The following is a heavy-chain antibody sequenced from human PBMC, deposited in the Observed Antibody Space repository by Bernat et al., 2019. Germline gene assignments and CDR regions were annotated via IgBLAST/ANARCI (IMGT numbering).Heavy chain of an antibody. CDR1: GFAFGDYP. D-gene: IGHD3-10*01. Sequence: EVHLVESGGDLVQQGRSLRLSCTSSGFAFGDYPLAWFRQAPGKGLEWVGYIRTKSYGETTEYAASVEGRFTVSRDDSKSIAYLQMSSLKTEDTALYYCTRAGRITGDHFDYWGQGTLVTVSS. CDR2: IRTKSYGETT. CDR3: TRAGRITGDHFDY. V-gene: IGHV3-49*03. J-gene: IGHJ4*02.